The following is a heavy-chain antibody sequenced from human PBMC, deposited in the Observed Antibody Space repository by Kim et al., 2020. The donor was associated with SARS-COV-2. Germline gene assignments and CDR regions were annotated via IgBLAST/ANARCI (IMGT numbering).Heavy chain of an antibody. V-gene: IGHV3-23*01. CDR1: GFKLIDYA. J-gene: IGHJ6*02. D-gene: IGHD6-19*01. CDR2: ITGTGDNT. Sequence: GGSLRLSCAGSGFKLIDYAMYWVRQAPGKGLEWLSGITGTGDNTYYAESVKGRFTTSRDNSQNTLYLQMSSLKVEDTGVYYCARQGSDYYFGMEVWGQGT. CDR3: ARQGSDYYFGMEV.